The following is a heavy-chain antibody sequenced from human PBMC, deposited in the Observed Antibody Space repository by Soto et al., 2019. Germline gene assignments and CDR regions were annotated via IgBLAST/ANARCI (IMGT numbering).Heavy chain of an antibody. J-gene: IGHJ3*02. V-gene: IGHV3-11*01. CDR3: ARDLYGSGSYYNVYAFDI. Sequence: PGGCLRLSCAASGFTFSDYYMSWIRQAPGKGLEWVSYISSSGSTIYYADSVKCRFTISRDNAKNSLYLQMNSLRAEDTAVYYCARDLYGSGSYYNVYAFDIWGQGTMVTVSS. D-gene: IGHD3-10*01. CDR2: ISSSGSTI. CDR1: GFTFSDYY.